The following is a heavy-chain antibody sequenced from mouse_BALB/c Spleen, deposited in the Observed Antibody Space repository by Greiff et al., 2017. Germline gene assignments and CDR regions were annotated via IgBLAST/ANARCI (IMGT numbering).Heavy chain of an antibody. V-gene: IGHV1-18*01. D-gene: IGHD1-2*01. CDR1: GYTFTDYN. CDR3: ARAGITTATEDY. CDR2: INPNNGGT. Sequence: EVQLQESGPELVKPGASVKIPCKASGYTFTDYNMDWVKQSHGKSLEWIGDINPNNGGTIYNQKFKGKATLTVDKSSSTAYMELRSLTSEDTAVYYCARAGITTATEDYWGQGTTLTVSS. J-gene: IGHJ2*01.